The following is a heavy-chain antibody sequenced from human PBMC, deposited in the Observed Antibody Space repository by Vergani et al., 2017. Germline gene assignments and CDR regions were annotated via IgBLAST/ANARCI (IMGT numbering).Heavy chain of an antibody. CDR3: AKDLSSYYDKYAFDI. CDR2: IRSKANSYAT. CDR1: GFTFSGSA. D-gene: IGHD3-22*01. J-gene: IGHJ3*02. Sequence: EVQLVESGGGLVQPGGSLKLSCAASGFTFSGSAMHWVRQASGKGLGWVGRIRSKANSYATVYAASVKGRFTISRDHSKNTAYLQMNSLKTEDTAVYYCAKDLSSYYDKYAFDIWGQGTMVTVSS. V-gene: IGHV3-73*02.